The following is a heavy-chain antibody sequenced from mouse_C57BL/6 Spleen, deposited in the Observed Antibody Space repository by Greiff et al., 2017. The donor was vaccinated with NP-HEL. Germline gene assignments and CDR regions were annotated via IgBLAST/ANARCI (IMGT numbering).Heavy chain of an antibody. CDR2: IWGVGST. V-gene: IGHV2-6*01. CDR1: GFSLTSYG. Sequence: QVQLKESGPGLVAPSQSLSITCTVSGFSLTSYGVDWVRQSPGKGLEWLGVIWGVGSTNYNSALKSRLSISKDNSKSQVFLKMNSLQTDDTAMYYCASGPYYDGSSYGLAYWGQGTLVTVSA. CDR3: ASGPYYDGSSYGLAY. J-gene: IGHJ3*01. D-gene: IGHD1-1*01.